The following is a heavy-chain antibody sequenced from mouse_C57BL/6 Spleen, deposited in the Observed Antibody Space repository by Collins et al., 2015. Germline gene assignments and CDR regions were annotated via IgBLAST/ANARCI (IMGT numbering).Heavy chain of an antibody. J-gene: IGHJ2*01. Sequence: NEKFKSKATLTVDQSSSTAYMQLNSLTSEDSAVYYCARRLGRAYYFDYWGQGTTLTVSS. CDR3: ARRLGRAYYFDY. D-gene: IGHD4-1*01. V-gene: IGHV1-39*01.